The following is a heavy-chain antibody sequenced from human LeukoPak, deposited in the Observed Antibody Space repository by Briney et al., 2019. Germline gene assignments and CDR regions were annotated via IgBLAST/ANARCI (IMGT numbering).Heavy chain of an antibody. Sequence: PSQTLSLTCAVSGGSISSGSYSWSWIRQPPGKGLEWIGYIYPRGSTYYNPSLKSRVILSLDKSANQFSLNLSSVTAADTTVYYCARFSPRAMGNYLDFWGQGTLVTVSS. CDR1: GGSISSGSYS. J-gene: IGHJ4*02. V-gene: IGHV4-30-2*01. CDR2: IYPRGST. CDR3: ARFSPRAMGNYLDF. D-gene: IGHD7-27*01.